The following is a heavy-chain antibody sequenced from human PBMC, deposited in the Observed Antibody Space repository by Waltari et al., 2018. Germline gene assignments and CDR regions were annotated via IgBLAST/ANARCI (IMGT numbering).Heavy chain of an antibody. CDR1: GGSFSGYY. Sequence: QVQLQQWGAGLLKPSETLSFTCAVYGGSFSGYYWSWIRQPPGQGREWIGEINQGGSNTKSASRKGRVTMSVDRSKNQFSLTLSSVTAADTAVYYCAGGTRGSGSYWSGDSSGEFDPWGQGTLVTVSS. CDR2: INQGGSN. J-gene: IGHJ5*02. D-gene: IGHD3-10*01. CDR3: AGGTRGSGSYWSGDSSGEFDP. V-gene: IGHV4-34*01.